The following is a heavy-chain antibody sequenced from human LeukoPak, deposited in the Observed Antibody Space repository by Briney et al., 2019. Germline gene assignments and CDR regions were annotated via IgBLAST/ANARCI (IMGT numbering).Heavy chain of an antibody. CDR2: IRGSGAYT. V-gene: IGHV3-23*01. J-gene: IGHJ4*02. CDR3: ARDTADDNSSGWFDY. D-gene: IGHD6-19*01. CDR1: GFTLSSYA. Sequence: PGGSLRLSCAASGFTLSSYAMSWVRQAPGKGLEWVSTIRGSGAYTYYADSVKGRFTISRDNSNNTLYLQMNSLRAEDTAVYYCARDTADDNSSGWFDYWGQGTLVTVSS.